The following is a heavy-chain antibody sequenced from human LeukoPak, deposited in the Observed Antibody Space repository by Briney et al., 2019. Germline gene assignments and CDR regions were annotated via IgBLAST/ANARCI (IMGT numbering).Heavy chain of an antibody. CDR1: GGSISSYY. D-gene: IGHD5-18*01. J-gene: IGHJ6*03. CDR2: IYYSGSI. CDR3: ARLRRNSYGYNYYYYMDV. V-gene: IGHV4-59*01. Sequence: PSETLSLTCTVSGGSISSYYWSWIRQPPGKGLEWIGYIYYSGSINYNPSPKSRVTISVDTSKNQFSLKLSSVTAADTAVYYCARLRRNSYGYNYYYYMDVWGKGTTVTVSS.